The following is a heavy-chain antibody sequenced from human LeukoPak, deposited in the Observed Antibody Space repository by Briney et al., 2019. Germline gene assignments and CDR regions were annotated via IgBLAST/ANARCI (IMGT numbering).Heavy chain of an antibody. Sequence: QSGGSLRLSCAASGFTLKKYVMTWVRQAPGKGLQWVAGVSGTGHKTFYADSAKGRFTISRDDANNAMSLQINSLRVEDSAIYYCTKDAKYCDSYLCHLDYFQFWGQGILVTVSS. CDR1: GFTLKKYV. CDR2: VSGTGHKT. V-gene: IGHV3-23*01. J-gene: IGHJ4*02. D-gene: IGHD2-21*01. CDR3: TKDAKYCDSYLCHLDYFQF.